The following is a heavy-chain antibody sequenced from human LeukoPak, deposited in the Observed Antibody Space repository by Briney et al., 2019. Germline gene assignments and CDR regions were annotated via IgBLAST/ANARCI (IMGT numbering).Heavy chain of an antibody. Sequence: GRSLRLSCAASGFTFSSYAMSWVRQAPGKGLEWVSAISGSGGSTYYADSVKGRFTISRDNSKNTLYLQMNSLRAEDTAVYYCAKVRPYDILTYHYYYYGMDVWGQGTTVTVSS. CDR3: AKVRPYDILTYHYYYYGMDV. CDR1: GFTFSSYA. J-gene: IGHJ6*02. CDR2: ISGSGGST. D-gene: IGHD3-9*01. V-gene: IGHV3-23*01.